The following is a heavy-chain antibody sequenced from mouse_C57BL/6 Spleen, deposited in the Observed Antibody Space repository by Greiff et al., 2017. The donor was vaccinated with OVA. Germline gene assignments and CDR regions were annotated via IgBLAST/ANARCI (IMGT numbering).Heavy chain of an antibody. CDR1: GYAFSSSW. CDR3: ARRSDGYYGSYFDY. Sequence: VQLQESGPELVKPGASVKISCKASGYAFSSSWMNWVKQRPGKGLEWIGRIYPGDGDTNYNGKFKGKATLTADKSSSTAYMQLSSLTSEDSAVYFCARRSDGYYGSYFDYWGQGTTLTVSS. CDR2: IYPGDGDT. J-gene: IGHJ2*01. D-gene: IGHD2-3*01. V-gene: IGHV1-82*01.